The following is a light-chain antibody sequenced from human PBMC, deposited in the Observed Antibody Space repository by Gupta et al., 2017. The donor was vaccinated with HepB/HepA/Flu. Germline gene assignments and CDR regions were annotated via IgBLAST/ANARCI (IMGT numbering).Light chain of an antibody. V-gene: IGKV1-39*01. J-gene: IGKJ2*02. Sequence: DIQMTPSPSSLSASVGDRVTITCRASQSISSYLNWYQQKPGKAPKLLIYAASSLQSGVPSRFSGSGSGTDFTLTMSSRQPEDFAAYYCQQSDSSPPCNFGQETKMEIE. CDR3: QQSDSSPPCN. CDR2: AAS. CDR1: QSISSY.